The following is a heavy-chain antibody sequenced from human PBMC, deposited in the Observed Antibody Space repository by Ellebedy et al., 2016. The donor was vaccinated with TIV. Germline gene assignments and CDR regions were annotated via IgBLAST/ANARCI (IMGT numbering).Heavy chain of an antibody. V-gene: IGHV4-39*07. CDR1: GGAIGSGPYY. Sequence: MPGGSLRLSCTVSGGAIGSGPYYWGWVRQPPGKGLEWVASIYFNGRTYSNPSLTSRVTMSVDTSKKQFSLELTSVTAADTAVYYCVRDAETTNFFDSWGQGTLVIVSS. CDR3: VRDAETTNFFDS. J-gene: IGHJ4*02. D-gene: IGHD1-14*01. CDR2: IYFNGRT.